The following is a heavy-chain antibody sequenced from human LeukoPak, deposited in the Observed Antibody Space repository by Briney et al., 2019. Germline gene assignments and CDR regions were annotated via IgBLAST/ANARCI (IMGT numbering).Heavy chain of an antibody. J-gene: IGHJ5*02. D-gene: IGHD1-14*01. CDR3: ARGLTTDRVFDP. CDR1: GYTFTSYY. Sequence: ASVKVSCKASGYTFTSYYMHWVRQAPGQGLEWMGIINPSGGSTSYAQKFQGRVTMTRDTSKNQFSLKLSSVTAADTAVYYCARGLTTDRVFDPWGQGTLVTVSS. V-gene: IGHV1-46*01. CDR2: INPSGGST.